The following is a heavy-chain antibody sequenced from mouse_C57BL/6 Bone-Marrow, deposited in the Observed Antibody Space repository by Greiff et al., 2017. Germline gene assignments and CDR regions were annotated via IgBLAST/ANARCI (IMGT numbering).Heavy chain of an antibody. CDR1: GFTFSDYY. Sequence: EVQVVESGGGLVQPGGSLKLSCAASGFTFSDYYMYWVRQTPEKRLEWVAYISNGGGSTYYPDTVKGRFTISRDNAKNTLYLQMSRLKSEDTAMYYCARRTTVVPYYFDYWGQGTTRTVSS. V-gene: IGHV5-12*01. CDR3: ARRTTVVPYYFDY. D-gene: IGHD1-1*01. J-gene: IGHJ2*01. CDR2: ISNGGGST.